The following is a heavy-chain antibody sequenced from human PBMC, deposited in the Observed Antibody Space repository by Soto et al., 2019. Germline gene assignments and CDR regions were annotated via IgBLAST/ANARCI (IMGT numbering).Heavy chain of an antibody. D-gene: IGHD5-18*01. CDR1: GXTFSSYS. CDR3: ARDTAMVTKYGMDV. V-gene: IGHV3-30-3*01. J-gene: IGHJ6*02. CDR2: ISYDGSNK. Sequence: PXGSLRLSCAASGXTFSSYSMHWVRQAPGKGLEWVAFISYDGSNKYYADSVKGRFTISRDNSKNTLYLQMNSMRAEDTAVYYCARDTAMVTKYGMDVWGQGTTGTVSS.